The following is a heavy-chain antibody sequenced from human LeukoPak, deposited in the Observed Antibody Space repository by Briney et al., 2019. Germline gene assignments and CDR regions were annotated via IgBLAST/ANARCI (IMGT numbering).Heavy chain of an antibody. V-gene: IGHV4-59*01. D-gene: IGHD1-26*01. J-gene: IGHJ6*03. CDR1: GGSISSYY. Sequence: KTSETLSLTCTVSGGSISSYYWSWIRQPPGKGLEWIGYIYYSGSTNYNPSLKSRVTISVDTSKNQFSLKLSSVTAADTAVYYCARRPGGSYAWYMDVWGKGTTVTVSS. CDR2: IYYSGST. CDR3: ARRPGGSYAWYMDV.